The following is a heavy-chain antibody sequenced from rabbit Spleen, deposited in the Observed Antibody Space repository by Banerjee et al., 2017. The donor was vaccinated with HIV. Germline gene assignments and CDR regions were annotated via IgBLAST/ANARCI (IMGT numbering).Heavy chain of an antibody. CDR2: IDIGSSGFT. CDR3: ARDTSSSFSSYGMDL. Sequence: QSLEESGGGLVKPGASLTLTCKASGLDFSGDSYDSYMCWVRQAPGKGLEWIACIDIGSSGFTYFASWAKGRFTISKTSSTTVTLQMTSLTAADTATYFCARDTSSSFSSYGMDLWGPGILVT. V-gene: IGHV1S40*01. D-gene: IGHD1-1*01. J-gene: IGHJ6*01. CDR1: GLDFSGDSY.